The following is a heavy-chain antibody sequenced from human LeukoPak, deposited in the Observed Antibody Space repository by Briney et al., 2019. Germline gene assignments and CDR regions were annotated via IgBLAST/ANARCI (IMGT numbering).Heavy chain of an antibody. Sequence: ASVKVSCKASGYTFTGYYMHWVRQAPGQGLEWMGWINPNSGGTNYAQKLQGRVTMTRDTSISTAYMELSRLRSDDTAVYYCARAPPHYYYGMDVWGQGTTVTVSS. CDR1: GYTFTGYY. CDR2: INPNSGGT. V-gene: IGHV1-2*02. J-gene: IGHJ6*02. CDR3: ARAPPHYYYGMDV.